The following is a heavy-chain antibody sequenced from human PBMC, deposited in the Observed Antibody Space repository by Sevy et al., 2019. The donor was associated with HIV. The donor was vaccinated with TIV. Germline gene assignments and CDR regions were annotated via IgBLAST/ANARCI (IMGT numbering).Heavy chain of an antibody. Sequence: GGFLRLSCVGSGFIFDDYGMHWVRQAPGKGLEWVALISHDGGKKYYADSVKARFTISRDNFKNTLYLQMNTLRRDDTAAYFCTKDPPVYGDFPYGMDVWGQGTTVTVSS. J-gene: IGHJ6*02. CDR2: ISHDGGKK. D-gene: IGHD4-17*01. CDR1: GFIFDDYG. CDR3: TKDPPVYGDFPYGMDV. V-gene: IGHV3-30*18.